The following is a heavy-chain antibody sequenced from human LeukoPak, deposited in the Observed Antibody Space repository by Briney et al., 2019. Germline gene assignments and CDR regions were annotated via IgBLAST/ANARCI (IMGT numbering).Heavy chain of an antibody. D-gene: IGHD3-9*01. Sequence: ASVKVSCKTSGYSFTSYNLHWVRQAPGQGLEWMGIINPSGGSTSYAQKFQGRVTMTRDMSTSTVYMELSSLRSEDTAVYYCARDPQYFDWPNFDYWGQGTLVTVSS. J-gene: IGHJ4*02. CDR3: ARDPQYFDWPNFDY. V-gene: IGHV1-46*01. CDR2: INPSGGST. CDR1: GYSFTSYN.